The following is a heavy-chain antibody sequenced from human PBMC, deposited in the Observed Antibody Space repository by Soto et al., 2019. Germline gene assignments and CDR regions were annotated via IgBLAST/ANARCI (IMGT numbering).Heavy chain of an antibody. CDR1: GYTFTSYG. V-gene: IGHV1-18*01. Sequence: QVQLVQSGAEVKKPGASVKVSCKASGYTFTSYGISWVRQAPGQGLEWMGWISAYNGNTNYAQKLQGSVTMTTDASTSTAYMELRRLRSDDTAVYYCAIDKRARYHSYYYYYGMDVWSQGTTVTVSS. CDR3: AIDKRARYHSYYYYYGMDV. D-gene: IGHD1-26*01. CDR2: ISAYNGNT. J-gene: IGHJ6*02.